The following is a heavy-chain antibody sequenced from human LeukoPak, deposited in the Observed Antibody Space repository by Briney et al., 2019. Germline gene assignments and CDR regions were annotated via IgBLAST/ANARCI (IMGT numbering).Heavy chain of an antibody. CDR1: GGTFSSYA. CDR3: AGGIYGSGSYQYYYYYYMDV. CDR2: IIPIFGTA. J-gene: IGHJ6*03. Sequence: GASVKVSCKASGGTFSSYAISWVRQAPGQGLEWMGGIIPIFGTANYAQKFQGRVTITADESTSTAYMELSSLRSEDTAVYYCAGGIYGSGSYQYYYYYYMDVWGKGTTVTVSS. D-gene: IGHD3-10*01. V-gene: IGHV1-69*13.